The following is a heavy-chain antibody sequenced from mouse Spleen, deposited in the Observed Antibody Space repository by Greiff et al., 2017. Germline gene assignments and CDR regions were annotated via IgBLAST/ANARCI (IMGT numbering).Heavy chain of an antibody. D-gene: IGHD4-1*01. CDR1: GYTLTDYY. V-gene: IGHV1-84*01. Sequence: QVQLQQSGPELVKPGASVKISCKASGYTLTDYYINWVKQRPGQGLEWIGWIYPGSGNTKYTEKFKGKATLTVDTSSSTAYMQLSSLTSEDYAVYFCARSLGRDWFAYWGQGTLVTVSA. CDR2: IYPGSGNT. CDR3: ARSLGRDWFAY. J-gene: IGHJ3*01.